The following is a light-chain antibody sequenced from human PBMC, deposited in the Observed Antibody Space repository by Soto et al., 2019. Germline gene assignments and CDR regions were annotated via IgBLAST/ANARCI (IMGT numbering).Light chain of an antibody. CDR3: ATWDDSLNGFYV. Sequence: QSVLTQPPSMSGAPGQRVTISCTGSSSNIGAGYDVHWYQQLPGTAPKLLIYRNNQRPSGVPDRFSGSKSGTSASLAISGLRSDDEADYFCATWDDSLNGFYVFGTGTKLTVL. J-gene: IGLJ1*01. CDR1: SSNIGAGYD. CDR2: RNN. V-gene: IGLV1-47*01.